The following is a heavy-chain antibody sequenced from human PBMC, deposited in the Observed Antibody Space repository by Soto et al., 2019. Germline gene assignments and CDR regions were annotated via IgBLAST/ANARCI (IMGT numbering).Heavy chain of an antibody. D-gene: IGHD6-6*01. V-gene: IGHV1-18*01. J-gene: IGHJ4*02. CDR3: ARDPPGEQLVKLTNDY. CDR1: GYTITSYG. CDR2: ISAYNGNT. Sequence: GASVKVCCKASGYTITSYGISWVRQATGQGLEWMGWISAYNGNTNYAQKLQGRVTMTTDTSTSTAYMELRSLRSDDTAVYYCARDPPGEQLVKLTNDYLGQGTLVTVSS.